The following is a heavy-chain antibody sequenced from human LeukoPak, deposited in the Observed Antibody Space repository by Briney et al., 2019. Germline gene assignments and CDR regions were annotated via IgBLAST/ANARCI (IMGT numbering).Heavy chain of an antibody. D-gene: IGHD5-18*01. J-gene: IGHJ4*02. Sequence: PGGSLRLSCAASGFTFSSYAMGWVRQAPGKGLEWIGSIFYSGSTYYNPSLKSRVTISLDTSKNQFSLKLSSVTAADTAMYYCARQAGYSYGYVGYYFDSWGQGTLVTVSS. CDR1: GFTFSSYA. CDR3: ARQAGYSYGYVGYYFDS. V-gene: IGHV4-39*01. CDR2: IFYSGST.